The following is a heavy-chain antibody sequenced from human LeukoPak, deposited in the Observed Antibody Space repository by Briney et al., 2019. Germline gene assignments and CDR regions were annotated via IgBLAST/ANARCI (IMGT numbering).Heavy chain of an antibody. J-gene: IGHJ5*02. CDR3: ARLFGCSGGSCYYP. D-gene: IGHD2-15*01. CDR1: GGSISSYY. CDR2: INHSGST. V-gene: IGHV4-59*08. Sequence: SETLSLTCTVSGGSISSYYWSWIRQPAGKGLEWIGEINHSGSTNYNPSLKSRVTISVDTSKNQFSLKLSSVTAADTAVYYCARLFGCSGGSCYYPWGQGTLVTVSS.